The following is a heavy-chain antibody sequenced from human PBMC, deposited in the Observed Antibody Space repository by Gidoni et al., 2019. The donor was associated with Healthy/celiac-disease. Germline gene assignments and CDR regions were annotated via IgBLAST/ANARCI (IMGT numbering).Heavy chain of an antibody. CDR3: ARDSGAGPYYYILTGYSSTARYFDL. V-gene: IGHV1-69*04. J-gene: IGHJ2*01. Sequence: QVQLVQSGAEVKTPGSSVKVSCKASGGTFSSYAIRWARQAPGQGLEWMGRSIPILGIANYAQKSQGRVTITADKSTSTAYMDLCSLRSEDTAVYYCARDSGAGPYYYILTGYSSTARYFDLWGRGTLVTVSS. D-gene: IGHD3-9*01. CDR1: GGTFSSYA. CDR2: SIPILGIA.